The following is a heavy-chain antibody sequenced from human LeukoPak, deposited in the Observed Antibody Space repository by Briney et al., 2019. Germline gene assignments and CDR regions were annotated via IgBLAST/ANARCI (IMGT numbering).Heavy chain of an antibody. J-gene: IGHJ3*02. D-gene: IGHD1-7*01. CDR1: GGSISSSSYY. V-gene: IGHV4-39*01. Sequence: PSETLSLTCTVSGGSISSSSYYWGWIRQPPGKGLEWIGSIYYSGSTYYNPSLKSRVTISVDTSKNQFSLKLSSVTAADTAVYYCASFITGTTFAFDIWGQGTMVTVSS. CDR2: IYYSGST. CDR3: ASFITGTTFAFDI.